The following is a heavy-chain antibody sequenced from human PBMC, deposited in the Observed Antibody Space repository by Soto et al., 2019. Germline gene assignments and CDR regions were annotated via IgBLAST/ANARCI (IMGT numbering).Heavy chain of an antibody. J-gene: IGHJ4*02. CDR3: ARDANVRGGLDY. Sequence: QVQLQESGPGLVKPSQTLSLTCTVSGGSISSGGSYWSWIRQHPGKGLEWIGYIYYRGSTYYNPSLKSRVTISVDTSKNQFSLKLSSVTAADTAVYYCARDANVRGGLDYWGQGTLVTVSS. V-gene: IGHV4-31*03. CDR1: GGSISSGGSY. D-gene: IGHD3-10*02. CDR2: IYYRGST.